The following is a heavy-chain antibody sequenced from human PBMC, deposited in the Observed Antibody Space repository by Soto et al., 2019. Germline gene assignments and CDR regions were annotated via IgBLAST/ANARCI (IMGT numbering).Heavy chain of an antibody. CDR2: IWYDGSNK. CDR1: GFTFSSYG. J-gene: IGHJ4*02. CDR3: ARDGYYYDSSGYPDY. D-gene: IGHD3-22*01. Sequence: QVQLVESGGGVVQPGRSLRLSCAASGFTFSSYGMHWVRQAPGKGLEWVAVIWYDGSNKYYADSVKGRFTISRDNSKNTLYLQMNSLRAEDTAVYYCARDGYYYDSSGYPDYWGQGTLVTVSS. V-gene: IGHV3-33*01.